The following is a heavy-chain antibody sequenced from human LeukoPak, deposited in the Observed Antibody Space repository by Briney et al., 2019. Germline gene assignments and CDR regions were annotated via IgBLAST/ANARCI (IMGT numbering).Heavy chain of an antibody. CDR3: ARVILWSGYD. Sequence: GGSLRLSCAASGFTFSNTWMSWVRQAPGKGLEWVGRIKSKTDGGTRDYAAPVKGRFTISRDDSKNTLYLQMNSLKTEDTAVYYCARVILWSGYDWGQGTLVTVSS. CDR1: GFTFSNTW. D-gene: IGHD3-3*01. J-gene: IGHJ4*02. CDR2: IKSKTDGGTR. V-gene: IGHV3-15*01.